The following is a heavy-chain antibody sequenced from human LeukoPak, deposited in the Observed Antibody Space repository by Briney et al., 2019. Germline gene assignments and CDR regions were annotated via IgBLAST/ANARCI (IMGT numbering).Heavy chain of an antibody. Sequence: GASVKASCKASGYTFTNYDINWVRQATGQGLEWMGWMNPNSDYPGYAQKFQGRITMTRNTSISTAYMELSSLTSEDTAVYYCAREIDGDYDSDAFDFWGQGTMVTVSS. D-gene: IGHD4-17*01. CDR2: MNPNSDYP. J-gene: IGHJ3*01. CDR3: AREIDGDYDSDAFDF. CDR1: GYTFTNYD. V-gene: IGHV1-8*01.